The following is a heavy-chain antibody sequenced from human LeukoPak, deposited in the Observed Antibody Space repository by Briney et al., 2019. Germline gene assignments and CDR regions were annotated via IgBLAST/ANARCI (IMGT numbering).Heavy chain of an antibody. V-gene: IGHV1-46*01. CDR2: INPSGGST. CDR1: GYTFTSYY. Sequence: APVKVSCKASGYTFTSYYMHWVRQAPGQGLEWMGIINPSGGSTSYAQKFQGRVTITRDMSTSTAYMELSSLSSEDTAVFYCAADPDYNGNGDAFDFWGQGTMVTVSS. D-gene: IGHD4-23*01. J-gene: IGHJ3*01. CDR3: AADPDYNGNGDAFDF.